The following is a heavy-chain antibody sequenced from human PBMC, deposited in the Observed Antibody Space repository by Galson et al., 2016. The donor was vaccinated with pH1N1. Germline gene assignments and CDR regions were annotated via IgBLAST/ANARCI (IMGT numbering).Heavy chain of an antibody. Sequence: SLRLSCAASGFGFSSYAMHWVRQAPGQGLGWVAFILLDSSNKYYVVSVRGRFTVSRDNSKNTLFLQMNSLRAEDTAIYSCARDSSLWSAEWELFDYWGQGTLVTVSS. CDR3: ARDSSLWSAEWELFDY. V-gene: IGHV3-30*04. J-gene: IGHJ4*02. CDR1: GFGFSSYA. CDR2: ILLDSSNK. D-gene: IGHD1-26*01.